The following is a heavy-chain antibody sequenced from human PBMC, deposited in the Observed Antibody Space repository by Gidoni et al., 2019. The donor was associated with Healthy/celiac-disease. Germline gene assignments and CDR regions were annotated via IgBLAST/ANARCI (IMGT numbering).Heavy chain of an antibody. V-gene: IGHV1-69*01. CDR3: ARETIGWIRNWFDP. D-gene: IGHD5-18*01. CDR2: IIPIFGTA. CDR1: GGPFSSYA. J-gene: IGHJ5*02. Sequence: QVQLVQSGAEVKKPGSSVKVSCKASGGPFSSYAISWVRQAPGQGLEWMGGIIPIFGTANYAQKFQGRVTITADESTSTAYMELSSLRSEDTAVYYCARETIGWIRNWFDPWGQGTLVTVSS.